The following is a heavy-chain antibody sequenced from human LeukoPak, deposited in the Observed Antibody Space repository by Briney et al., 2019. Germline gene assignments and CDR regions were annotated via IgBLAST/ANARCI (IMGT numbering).Heavy chain of an antibody. CDR1: GGSISSYY. Sequence: SETLSLTCTVSGGSISSYYWSWIRQPAGKGLEWIGRIYTSGSTNHNPSLRSRVTISLDTSKSQFSLNLSSVTAADTAVYYCASGGVRFDPWGQGTLVTVSS. D-gene: IGHD3-10*01. V-gene: IGHV4-4*07. CDR3: ASGGVRFDP. J-gene: IGHJ5*02. CDR2: IYTSGST.